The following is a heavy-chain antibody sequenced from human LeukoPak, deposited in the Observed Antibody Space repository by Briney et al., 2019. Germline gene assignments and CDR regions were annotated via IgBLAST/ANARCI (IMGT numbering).Heavy chain of an antibody. Sequence: EGSLRLSCAASGITFSIYAMSWIRQAPGKGLEWVSSISGSGGNTFYADSVKGRFTISRDNSKNTLYLQMNSLRAEDTAIYYCAKDDNSRADDYWGQGTLVTVSS. CDR3: AKDDNSRADDY. V-gene: IGHV3-23*01. CDR2: ISGSGGNT. D-gene: IGHD4-23*01. J-gene: IGHJ4*02. CDR1: GITFSIYA.